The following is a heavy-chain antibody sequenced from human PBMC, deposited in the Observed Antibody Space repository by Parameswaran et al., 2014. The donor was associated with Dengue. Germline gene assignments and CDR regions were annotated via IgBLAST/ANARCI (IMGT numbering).Heavy chain of an antibody. D-gene: IGHD2-2*01. J-gene: IGHJ6*02. CDR3: ARSGDIVVVPAAGDYYYYDMDV. CDR2: IYYSGST. V-gene: IGHV4-59*01. CDR1: GGSISSYY. Sequence: ASETLSLTCTVSGGSISSYYWSWIRQPPGKGLEWIGYIYYSGSTNYNPSLKSRVTISVDTSKNQFSLKLSSVTAADTAVYYCARSGDIVVVPAAGDYYYYDMDVWGQGTTVTVSS.